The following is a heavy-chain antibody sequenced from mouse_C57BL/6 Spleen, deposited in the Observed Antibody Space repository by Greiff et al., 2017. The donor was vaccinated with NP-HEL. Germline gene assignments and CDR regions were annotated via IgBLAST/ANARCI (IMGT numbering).Heavy chain of an antibody. Sequence: EVQLVESGGGLVKPGGSLKLSCAASGFTFSSYAMSWVRQTPEKRLEWVATISDGGSYTYYPDNVKGRFTISSDNAKNNLYLQMSHLKSEDTAMYYCARGGGSSYLHYFDYWSQGTTLTVSS. V-gene: IGHV5-4*01. J-gene: IGHJ2*01. CDR3: ARGGGSSYLHYFDY. CDR2: ISDGGSYT. CDR1: GFTFSSYA. D-gene: IGHD1-1*01.